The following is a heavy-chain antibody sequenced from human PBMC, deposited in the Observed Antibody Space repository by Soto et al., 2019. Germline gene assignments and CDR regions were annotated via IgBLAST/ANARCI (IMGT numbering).Heavy chain of an antibody. J-gene: IGHJ5*02. CDR1: GGSISSGDYY. D-gene: IGHD5-12*01. Sequence: SETLSLTCTVSGGSISSGDYYWSWIRQPPGKGLEWIGYIYYSGSTYYNPSLKSRVTISVDTSKNQFSLKLSSVTAADTAVYYCARDGAEMATIGWFDPWGQGTLVTVSS. CDR2: IYYSGST. V-gene: IGHV4-30-4*01. CDR3: ARDGAEMATIGWFDP.